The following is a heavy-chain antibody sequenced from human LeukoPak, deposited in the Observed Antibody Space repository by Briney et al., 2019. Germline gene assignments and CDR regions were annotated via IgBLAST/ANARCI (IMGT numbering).Heavy chain of an antibody. V-gene: IGHV3-30*18. CDR2: ISYDGTNK. J-gene: IGHJ4*02. CDR1: GFTFRSYG. D-gene: IGHD3-10*01. Sequence: GTSLRLSCAASGFTFRSYGMNWVRQAPGKGLEWVAVISYDGTNKFYVDSLRGRFTISRDNSKNTLYLEMASLRAEDTAVYYCAKDGYYGSGTFPDYWGQGTLVTVSS. CDR3: AKDGYYGSGTFPDY.